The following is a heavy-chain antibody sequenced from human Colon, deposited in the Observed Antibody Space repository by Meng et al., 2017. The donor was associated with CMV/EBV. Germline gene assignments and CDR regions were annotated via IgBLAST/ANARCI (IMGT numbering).Heavy chain of an antibody. V-gene: IGHV4-61*08. J-gene: IGHJ4*01. D-gene: IGHD6-13*01. CDR2: VYYNGNT. CDR3: ATTTPAAGTFYLEY. Sequence: SGDSVTSDGFYWSWSRQAPGKGLEWIGYVYYNGNTNYNASLQSRVTISLDMSTNQFSLRLTSVTAADTAVYYCATTTPAAGTFYLEYWGQGRLVTVSS. CDR1: GDSVTSDGFY.